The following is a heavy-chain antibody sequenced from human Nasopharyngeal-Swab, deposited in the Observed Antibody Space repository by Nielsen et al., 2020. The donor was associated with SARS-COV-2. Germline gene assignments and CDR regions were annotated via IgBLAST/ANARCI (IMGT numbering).Heavy chain of an antibody. J-gene: IGHJ5*02. Sequence: SVKVSCKASGGTFSSYAISWVRQAPGQGLEWMGGIIPIFGTANYAQKFQDRVTITADESTSTAYMELSSLRSEDTAVYYCAREGGSGSYFGWFDPWGQGTLVTVSS. CDR3: AREGGSGSYFGWFDP. CDR2: IIPIFGTA. CDR1: GGTFSSYA. V-gene: IGHV1-69*13. D-gene: IGHD1-26*01.